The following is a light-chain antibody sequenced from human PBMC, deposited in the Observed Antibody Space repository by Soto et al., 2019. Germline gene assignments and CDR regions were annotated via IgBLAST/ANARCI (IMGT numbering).Light chain of an antibody. J-gene: IGLJ2*01. CDR2: DVS. CDR3: SSYTSSSTLGVV. Sequence: QSALTQPASVSGSPGQSITISCTGTNSDVGGYNYVSWYQQHPGKAPKLMIYDVSNRPSGVSNRFSGSKSGNTASLTISGLQAEDEADYYCSSYTSSSTLGVVFGGGTKLTVL. CDR1: NSDVGGYNY. V-gene: IGLV2-14*01.